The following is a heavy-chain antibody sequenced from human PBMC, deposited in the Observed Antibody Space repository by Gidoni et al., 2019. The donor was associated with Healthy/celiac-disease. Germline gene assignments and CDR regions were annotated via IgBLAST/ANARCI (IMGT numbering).Heavy chain of an antibody. Sequence: QVQLVQSGAEVKKPGASVKVSCKASGSPFTGYYMHWVRQAPGQGLEWMGWINPNSGGTNYAQKFQGRVTMTRDTSISTAYMELSRLRSDDTAVYYCARDLASLRYYYYYYMDVWGKGTTVTVSS. J-gene: IGHJ6*03. CDR2: INPNSGGT. V-gene: IGHV1-2*02. CDR1: GSPFTGYY. D-gene: IGHD3-10*01. CDR3: ARDLASLRYYYYYYMDV.